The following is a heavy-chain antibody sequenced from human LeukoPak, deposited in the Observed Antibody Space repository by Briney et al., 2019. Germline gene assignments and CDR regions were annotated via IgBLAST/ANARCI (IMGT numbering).Heavy chain of an antibody. CDR3: ARDRGGSYSAIDY. J-gene: IGHJ4*02. D-gene: IGHD1-26*01. CDR1: GFPFSSFA. CDR2: ASSDGTIK. V-gene: IGHV3-30*07. Sequence: GGSLRLSCAASGFPFSSFAMHWVRQAPGKGLEWVAVASSDGTIKYYADSVKGRFTISRDNSKNSLYLQMNSLRAEDTAVYYCARDRGGSYSAIDYWGQGTLVTVSS.